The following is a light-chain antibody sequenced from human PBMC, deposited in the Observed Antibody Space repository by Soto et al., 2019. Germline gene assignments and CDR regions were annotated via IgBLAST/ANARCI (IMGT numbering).Light chain of an antibody. J-gene: IGLJ2*01. Sequence: QSVLTQPPSASGTPGQRVTISCSGSGSNIGSNTVNWYQQLPGTAPKLLIYSYNQRPSGVPDRFSGSKSGTSASLAISGLHSEDEADYYCAAWDVSLNGVVFGGGTQLTVL. CDR1: GSNIGSNT. V-gene: IGLV1-44*01. CDR2: SYN. CDR3: AAWDVSLNGVV.